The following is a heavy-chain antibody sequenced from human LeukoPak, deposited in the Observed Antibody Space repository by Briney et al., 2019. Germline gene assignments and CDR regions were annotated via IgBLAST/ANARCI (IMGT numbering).Heavy chain of an antibody. Sequence: GGSLRLSCAASGFTFSSYAMSWVRQAPGQGLEWVSAISGSGGSTYYADSVKGRFTISRDNSKNTLYLQMNSLRAEDTAVYYCAKRVEYIAAAGTLDYWGQGTLVTVSS. D-gene: IGHD6-13*01. CDR1: GFTFSSYA. CDR3: AKRVEYIAAAGTLDY. CDR2: ISGSGGST. V-gene: IGHV3-23*01. J-gene: IGHJ4*02.